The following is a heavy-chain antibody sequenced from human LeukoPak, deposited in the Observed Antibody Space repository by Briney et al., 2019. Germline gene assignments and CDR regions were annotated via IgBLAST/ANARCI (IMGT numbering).Heavy chain of an antibody. D-gene: IGHD3-3*01. V-gene: IGHV4-39*07. CDR2: IYYSGST. CDR1: GYSISSTSHY. J-gene: IGHJ4*02. CDR3: ARSWGYDFWTGNLLDY. Sequence: PSETLSVTCTVSGYSISSTSHYWGWLRQPPGKGLEWIGSIYYSGSTYHSPSLKSRVTMSVDTSKNQFSLKLSSVTAADTAVYYCARSWGYDFWTGNLLDYWGQGTLVTVSS.